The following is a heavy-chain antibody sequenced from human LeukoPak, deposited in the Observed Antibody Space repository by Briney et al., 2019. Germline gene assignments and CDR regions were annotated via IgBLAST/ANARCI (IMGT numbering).Heavy chain of an antibody. Sequence: GGSLRLSCAASGFTFSNYWMTWARQAPGKGLEWVANIKQDESEKYYLDSVKGRFTISRDNAKKSLFLQMNSLRAEDTAVYYCARSTPSLDSWGQGTLVTVSS. V-gene: IGHV3-7*01. CDR1: GFTFSNYW. J-gene: IGHJ4*02. CDR3: ARSTPSLDS. D-gene: IGHD5/OR15-5a*01. CDR2: IKQDESEK.